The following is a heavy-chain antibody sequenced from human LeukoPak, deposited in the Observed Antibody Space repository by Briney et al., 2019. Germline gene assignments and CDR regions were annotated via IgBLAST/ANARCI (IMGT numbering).Heavy chain of an antibody. D-gene: IGHD6-13*01. V-gene: IGHV3-7*03. CDR2: IKPDGTTK. J-gene: IGHJ4*02. CDR1: GFPFSSYS. CDR3: ARSIPYGTTWYGRSDY. Sequence: QAGGSLRLSCAASGFPFSSYSMTWVRQAPGKGLEWVANIKPDGTTKSYVDSVKGRFTISRDNALNSLYLQMNSLRAEDTAIYYCARSIPYGTTWYGRSDYWGQGTLVTVSS.